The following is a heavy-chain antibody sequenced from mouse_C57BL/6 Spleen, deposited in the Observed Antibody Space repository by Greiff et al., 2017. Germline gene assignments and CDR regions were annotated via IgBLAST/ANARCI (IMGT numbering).Heavy chain of an antibody. J-gene: IGHJ1*03. Sequence: VQLQQPGAELVRPGSSVKLSCKASGYTFTSYWMHWVKQRPIQGLEWIGNIDPSDSETHYNQKFKDKATLTVDKSSSTAYMQLSSLTSEDSAVYYCARPHYGSSYVWYFDVWGTGTTVTVSS. V-gene: IGHV1-52*01. CDR3: ARPHYGSSYVWYFDV. CDR2: IDPSDSET. D-gene: IGHD1-1*01. CDR1: GYTFTSYW.